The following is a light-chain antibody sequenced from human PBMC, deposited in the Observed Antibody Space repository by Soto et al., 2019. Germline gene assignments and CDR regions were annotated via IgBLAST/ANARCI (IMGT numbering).Light chain of an antibody. CDR1: QGIGND. Sequence: AIQMAQSPSSLSASVGDRVTITCRASQGIGNDVGWYQQKPGKAPKLLLYAATTLQRGVPSRFSGTRSGTDFTLTISSLQPEDFATYYCLQDHNYPLTFGGGTKVEIK. J-gene: IGKJ4*01. V-gene: IGKV1-6*02. CDR3: LQDHNYPLT. CDR2: AAT.